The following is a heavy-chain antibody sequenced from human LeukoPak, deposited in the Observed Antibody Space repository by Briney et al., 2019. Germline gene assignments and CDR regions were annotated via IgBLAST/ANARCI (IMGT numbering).Heavy chain of an antibody. CDR1: GYTFTGYY. Sequence: GASVKVSCKASGYTFTGYYIHWVRQAPGQGLEWMGWINPNSGGTNYAQKFQGRVTMTRDTSISTAYMELSRLRSDDTAVYYCASTALYDFWSGYYTSWGQGTLVTVSS. J-gene: IGHJ5*02. D-gene: IGHD3-3*01. CDR3: ASTALYDFWSGYYTS. V-gene: IGHV1-2*02. CDR2: INPNSGGT.